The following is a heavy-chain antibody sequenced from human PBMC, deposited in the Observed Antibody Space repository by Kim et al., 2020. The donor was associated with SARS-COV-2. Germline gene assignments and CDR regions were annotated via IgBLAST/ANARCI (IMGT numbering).Heavy chain of an antibody. Sequence: ASVKVSCKASGYTFTSYGISWVRQAPGQGLEWMGWISAYNGNTNYAQKLQGRVTMTTDTSTSTAYMELRSLRSDDTAVYYCARDHLYYDILTGYNALDYWGQGTLVTVSS. CDR1: GYTFTSYG. V-gene: IGHV1-18*04. J-gene: IGHJ4*02. CDR3: ARDHLYYDILTGYNALDY. CDR2: ISAYNGNT. D-gene: IGHD3-9*01.